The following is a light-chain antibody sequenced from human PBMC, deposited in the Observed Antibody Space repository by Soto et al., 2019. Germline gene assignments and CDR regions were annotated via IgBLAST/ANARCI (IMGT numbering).Light chain of an antibody. V-gene: IGKV3-15*01. CDR1: QSVSSN. J-gene: IGKJ4*01. CDR2: GAS. CDR3: HQYNNWPLT. Sequence: EIVMTQSPATLSVSPGERPTLSCRASQSVSSNLAWYQQKPGQPPTLLIYGASTRATGIPARFSGSGSGTEFTLTISSLQSEDFAVYYCHQYNNWPLTFGGGTNVEIK.